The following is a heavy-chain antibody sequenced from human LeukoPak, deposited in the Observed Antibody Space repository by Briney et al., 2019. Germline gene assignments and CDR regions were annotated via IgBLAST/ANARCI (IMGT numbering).Heavy chain of an antibody. Sequence: PGGSLRLSCEASGFIFSSYWMGWVRQAPGMGLEWVASIKQDGNAKHYVESVKGRFTISRDNAKKSLYLQMDNLRVEDTAVYYCVREGGGGLGYCSGGSCYAMDAWGQGTTVTVSS. CDR3: VREGGGGLGYCSGGSCYAMDA. CDR2: IKQDGNAK. D-gene: IGHD2-15*01. J-gene: IGHJ6*02. V-gene: IGHV3-7*01. CDR1: GFIFSSYW.